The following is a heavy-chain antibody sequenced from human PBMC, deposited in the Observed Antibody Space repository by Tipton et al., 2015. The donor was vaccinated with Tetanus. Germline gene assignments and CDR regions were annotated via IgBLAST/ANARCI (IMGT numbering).Heavy chain of an antibody. Sequence: TLSLTCAVSGGSFTSGDFYWTWIRQSPGKGLEWIGSIYSSGRAHYSPSLKSRVTMSVDTSKKDFSVRLRSVTAADTAVYYCARLREIVSRSGWDFDYWGQGILVTVSS. V-gene: IGHV4-30-4*01. CDR1: GGSFTSGDFY. CDR2: IYSSGRA. J-gene: IGHJ4*02. D-gene: IGHD5/OR15-5a*01. CDR3: ARLREIVSRSGWDFDY.